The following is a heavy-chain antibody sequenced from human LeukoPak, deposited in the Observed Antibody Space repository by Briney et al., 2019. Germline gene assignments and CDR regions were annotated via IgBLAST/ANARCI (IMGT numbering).Heavy chain of an antibody. D-gene: IGHD6-19*01. V-gene: IGHV3-23*01. J-gene: IGHJ4*02. CDR1: GFTFNRNA. CDR2: IGGSGDKT. Sequence: PGGSLRLSCAASGFTFNRNAISWIRQAPGKGLEWVSTIGGSGDKTFYADSVKGRFTISRDSSKNMVHLQMNSLTGEDTALYYCVRRGDASSGWGDHDFWGQGALVTVSS. CDR3: VRRGDASSGWGDHDF.